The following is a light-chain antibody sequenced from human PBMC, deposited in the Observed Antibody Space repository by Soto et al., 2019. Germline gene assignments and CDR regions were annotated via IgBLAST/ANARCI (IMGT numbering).Light chain of an antibody. CDR3: QSYDSRLSDSV. J-gene: IGLJ3*02. V-gene: IGLV1-40*01. CDR2: INN. Sequence: QSVLTQPPSVSGAPGQRVTISCTGSSSNTGADYDVHWYQHLPGSAPKLLIYINNKRPSGVPDRFSGSKSGTSASLAITGLQAEDAADYYCQSYDSRLSDSVFGGGTKLTVL. CDR1: SSNTGADYD.